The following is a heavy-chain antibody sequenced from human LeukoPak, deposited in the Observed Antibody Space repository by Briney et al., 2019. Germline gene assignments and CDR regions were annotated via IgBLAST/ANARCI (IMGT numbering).Heavy chain of an antibody. CDR1: GYTFTNYG. D-gene: IGHD4-17*01. CDR3: ARGGDYGDYVFHY. Sequence: SVKVSCKASGYTFTNYGISWVRQAPGQGLEWMGWISAYNGNTHYAQNLQGRVTMTTDTSTSTAYMELKSLRSDDTAVYYCARGGDYGDYVFHYWGQGTLVTVSS. V-gene: IGHV1-18*01. J-gene: IGHJ4*02. CDR2: ISAYNGNT.